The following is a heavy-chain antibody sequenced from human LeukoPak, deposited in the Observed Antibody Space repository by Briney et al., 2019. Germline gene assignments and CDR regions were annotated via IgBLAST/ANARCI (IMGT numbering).Heavy chain of an antibody. CDR3: ARSSGVSSGWSPCFDY. Sequence: MPSETLSLTCAVYGGSFSGYYWSWIRQPPGKGLEWIGEINHSGSTNYNPSLKSRVTISVDTSKNQFSLKLSSVTAADTAVYYCARSSGVSSGWSPCFDYWGQGTLVTVSS. V-gene: IGHV4-34*01. CDR2: INHSGST. CDR1: GGSFSGYY. J-gene: IGHJ4*02. D-gene: IGHD6-19*01.